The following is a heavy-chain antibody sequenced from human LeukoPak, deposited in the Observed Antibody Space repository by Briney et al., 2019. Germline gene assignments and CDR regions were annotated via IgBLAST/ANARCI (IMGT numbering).Heavy chain of an antibody. CDR2: ISSSSSYI. D-gene: IGHD3-10*01. Sequence: PVGSLRLSCAASGFTFSSYSMNWVRQAPGKGLEWVSSISSSSSYIYYADSVKGRFTISRDNAKNSLYLQMNSLRAEDTAVYYCARDPYYYDSGSSAAFDIWGQGTMVTVSS. V-gene: IGHV3-21*01. CDR3: ARDPYYYDSGSSAAFDI. J-gene: IGHJ3*02. CDR1: GFTFSSYS.